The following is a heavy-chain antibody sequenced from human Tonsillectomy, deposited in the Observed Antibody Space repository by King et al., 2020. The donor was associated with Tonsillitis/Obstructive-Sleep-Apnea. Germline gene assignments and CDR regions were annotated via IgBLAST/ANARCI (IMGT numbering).Heavy chain of an antibody. CDR1: GGTFSSYA. CDR2: IIPILGIA. Sequence: QLVQSGAEVKKPGSSVKVSCKASGGTFSSYAISWVRQAPGQGLEWMGGIIPILGIANYAQKFQGRVTITADKSTSTAYMELSSLGSEDTAVYYCARDRGAVIDYEGPTDYWGQGTLVTVSS. CDR3: ARDRGAVIDYEGPTDY. J-gene: IGHJ4*02. D-gene: IGHD4-17*01. V-gene: IGHV1-69*10.